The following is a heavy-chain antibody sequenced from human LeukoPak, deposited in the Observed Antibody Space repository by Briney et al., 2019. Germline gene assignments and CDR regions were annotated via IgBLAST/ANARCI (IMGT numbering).Heavy chain of an antibody. Sequence: PGGSLRLSCAASGFTVSSSYMSWVRQPPGKGLEWVSIIYSGGTTFYADSVKGRFTISRDNSKNTLYLQMNSLRAEDTAVYYCARSASQGTAMVLNYWGQGTLVTVSS. D-gene: IGHD5-18*01. CDR1: GFTVSSSY. CDR2: IYSGGTT. V-gene: IGHV3-53*01. CDR3: ARSASQGTAMVLNY. J-gene: IGHJ4*02.